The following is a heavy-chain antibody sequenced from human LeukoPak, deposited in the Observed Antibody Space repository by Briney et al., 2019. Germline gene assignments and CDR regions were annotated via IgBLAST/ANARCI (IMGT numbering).Heavy chain of an antibody. J-gene: IGHJ6*03. D-gene: IGHD6-6*01. Sequence: GALVKVSCKASGYTFTGYYMHWVRQAPGQGLEWMGWINPNSGGTNYAQKFQGRVTMTRDTSISTAYMELSRLRSDDTAVYYCARDGSSSGYGYYYYYMDVWGKGTTVTVSS. CDR2: INPNSGGT. V-gene: IGHV1-2*02. CDR3: ARDGSSSGYGYYYYYMDV. CDR1: GYTFTGYY.